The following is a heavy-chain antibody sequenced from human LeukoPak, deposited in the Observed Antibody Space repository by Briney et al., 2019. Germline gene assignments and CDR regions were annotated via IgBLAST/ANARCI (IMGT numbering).Heavy chain of an antibody. D-gene: IGHD3-3*01. V-gene: IGHV4-39*01. CDR3: ARLYYDFWSGPFDY. Sequence: SETLSLTCTVSGGSISSSSYYWGWIRQPPGRGLEWIGSIYYSGSTYYNPSLKSRVTISVDTSKNQFSLKLSSVTAADTAVYYCARLYYDFWSGPFDYWGQGTLVTVSS. J-gene: IGHJ4*02. CDR2: IYYSGST. CDR1: GGSISSSSYY.